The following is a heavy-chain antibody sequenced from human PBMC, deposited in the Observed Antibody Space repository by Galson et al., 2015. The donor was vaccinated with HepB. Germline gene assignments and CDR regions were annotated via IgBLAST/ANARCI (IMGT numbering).Heavy chain of an antibody. CDR1: GYSFSDYY. Sequence: SVKVSCKASGYSFSDYYIQWVRQAPGQGLEWVGWINPNSGGTKYAQKFQGRVAMTRDTSITTAHMELSRLRSDDTAVYYCARERGYSGYDRRRYKSYGMDVWGQGTTVTVSS. D-gene: IGHD5-12*01. CDR2: INPNSGGT. J-gene: IGHJ6*02. CDR3: ARERGYSGYDRRRYKSYGMDV. V-gene: IGHV1-2*02.